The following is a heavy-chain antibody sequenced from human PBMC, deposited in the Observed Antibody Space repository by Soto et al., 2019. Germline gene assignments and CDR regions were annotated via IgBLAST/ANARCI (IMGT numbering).Heavy chain of an antibody. D-gene: IGHD2-2*01. V-gene: IGHV4-34*01. Sequence: SETLSLTCAVYGGSFSGYYWSWIRQPPGKGLEWIGEINHSGSTNYNPSLKSRVTISVDTSKNQFSLKLSSVTAADTAVYYCARVGADIVVVPAAKARYYYYYMDVWGKGTTVTVSS. J-gene: IGHJ6*03. CDR3: ARVGADIVVVPAAKARYYYYYMDV. CDR2: INHSGST. CDR1: GGSFSGYY.